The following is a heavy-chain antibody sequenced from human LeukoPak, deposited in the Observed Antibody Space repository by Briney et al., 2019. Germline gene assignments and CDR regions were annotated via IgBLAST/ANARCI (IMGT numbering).Heavy chain of an antibody. V-gene: IGHV1-18*01. CDR3: ARVGSSSSWSKYYYYYYMDV. J-gene: IGHJ6*03. D-gene: IGHD6-13*01. CDR2: ISAYNGNT. Sequence: GASVKVSCKASGYTFTSYGISWVRQAPGQGLEWMGWISAYNGNTNYAQKLQGRVTMTTDTSTSTAYMELRSLRSDDTAVYYCARVGSSSSWSKYYYYYYMDVWGKGTTVTVSS. CDR1: GYTFTSYG.